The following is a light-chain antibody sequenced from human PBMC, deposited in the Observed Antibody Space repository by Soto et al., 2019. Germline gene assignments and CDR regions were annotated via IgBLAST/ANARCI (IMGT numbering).Light chain of an antibody. CDR3: MQGTPWPYT. V-gene: IGKV2-30*01. Sequence: DVVMTQSPLSLSVTLGQPAAISCRSSQSIVFSDGNTLLNWFHQGPGQSPRRLIYGVSNRDSGVPDRFSGTGSGTYFTLKISRVEAEDVGLYYCMQGTPWPYTFGKGTKLEIK. J-gene: IGKJ2*01. CDR1: QSIVFSDGNTL. CDR2: GVS.